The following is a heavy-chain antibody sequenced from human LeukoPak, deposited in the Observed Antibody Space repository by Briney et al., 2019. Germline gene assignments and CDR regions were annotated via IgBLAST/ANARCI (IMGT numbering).Heavy chain of an antibody. J-gene: IGHJ6*02. V-gene: IGHV1-8*01. CDR1: GYTFTSYD. CDR2: MNPNSGNT. Sequence: SVKVSCKASGYTFTSYDINWVRQATGQGLEWMGWMNPNSGNTGYAQKFQGRVTMTRNTSISTAYMEMSSLRSEDTAVYYCARVFRIAAAGYYYYYGMDVWGQGTTVTVSS. D-gene: IGHD6-13*01. CDR3: ARVFRIAAAGYYYYYGMDV.